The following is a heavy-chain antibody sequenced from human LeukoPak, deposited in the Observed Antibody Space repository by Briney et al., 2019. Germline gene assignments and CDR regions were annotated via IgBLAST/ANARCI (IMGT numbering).Heavy chain of an antibody. CDR1: GGSFSDYY. V-gene: IGHV4-34*01. CDR3: ARLRQQLSQVSYYMDV. J-gene: IGHJ6*03. Sequence: PSETLSLTCAVYGGSFSDYYWSWIRQPPGKGLEWIGEINHSESTNYNPSLKSRVTISVDTSKNQFSLKLSSVTAADTAVYYCARLRQQLSQVSYYMDVWGKGTTVTVSS. D-gene: IGHD6-13*01. CDR2: INHSEST.